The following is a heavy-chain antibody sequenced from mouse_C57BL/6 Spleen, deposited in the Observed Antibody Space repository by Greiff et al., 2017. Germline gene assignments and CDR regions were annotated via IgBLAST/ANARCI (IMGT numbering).Heavy chain of an antibody. J-gene: IGHJ1*03. CDR3: ARGDITTVVARGYFDV. CDR2: IDPNSGGT. V-gene: IGHV1-72*01. Sequence: QVQLQQPGAELVKPGASVKLSCKASGYTFTSYWMHWVKQRPGRGLEWIGRIDPNSGGTKYNEKFKSKATLTVDKPSSTAYMQLSSLTSEDSAVYYCARGDITTVVARGYFDVWGTGTTVTVSS. D-gene: IGHD1-1*01. CDR1: GYTFTSYW.